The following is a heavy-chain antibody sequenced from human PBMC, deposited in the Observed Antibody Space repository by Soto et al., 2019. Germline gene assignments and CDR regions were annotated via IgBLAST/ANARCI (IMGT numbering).Heavy chain of an antibody. J-gene: IGHJ4*02. V-gene: IGHV4-31*03. CDR3: ARSRIVRGGPHFDY. CDR1: GGSISSGGYY. D-gene: IGHD3-10*01. Sequence: LTCTVSGGSISSGGYYWSWIRQHPGKGLEWIGYIYYSGSTYYNPSLKSRVTISVDTSKNQFSLKLSSVTAADTAVYYCARSRIVRGGPHFDYWGQGTLVTGSS. CDR2: IYYSGST.